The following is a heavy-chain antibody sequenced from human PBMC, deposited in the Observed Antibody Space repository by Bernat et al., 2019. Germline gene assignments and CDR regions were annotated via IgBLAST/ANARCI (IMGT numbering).Heavy chain of an antibody. D-gene: IGHD6-19*01. V-gene: IGHV3-33*08. CDR2: IWYDGSNK. CDR1: GFTFSGYW. J-gene: IGHJ6*02. CDR3: GGGDQGSCWEYYYYGMDV. Sequence: AELVESGGGLVQPGGSLRLSCAASGFTFSGYWMFWVRQAPGKGLEWVAVIWYDGSNKYYADSVKGRFTISRDNSKNTLYLQMNSLRAEDTAVYYCGGGDQGSCWEYYYYGMDVWGQGTTVTVSS.